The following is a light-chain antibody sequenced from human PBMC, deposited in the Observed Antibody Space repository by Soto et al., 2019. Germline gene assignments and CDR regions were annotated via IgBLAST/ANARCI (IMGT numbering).Light chain of an antibody. Sequence: AIQFTQSPSSLSASVGDRVTITCRASQDISSSLAWYQQKAGKAPKLLIYGASILQSGVPSGFSGSGFGTDFTLTISSLRAEDFAIYFCQQTKSYPSTFGGGTKVDI. CDR1: QDISSS. J-gene: IGKJ4*01. CDR2: GAS. CDR3: QQTKSYPST. V-gene: IGKV1-13*02.